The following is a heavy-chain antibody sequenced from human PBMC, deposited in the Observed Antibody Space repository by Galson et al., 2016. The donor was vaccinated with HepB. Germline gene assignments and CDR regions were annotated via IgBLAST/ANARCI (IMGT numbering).Heavy chain of an antibody. Sequence: SLRLSCAASGFTFSDYYMSWIRQAPGKGLEWVPQLSFTGNTKKYEDSVKGRFTISRDNAKKSVYLQMNSLRAEDTAIYYCAREVPPYSISPWGGYWGQGTLVTVSS. CDR2: LSFTGNTK. V-gene: IGHV3-11*01. CDR3: AREVPPYSISPWGGY. D-gene: IGHD6-6*01. J-gene: IGHJ4*02. CDR1: GFTFSDYY.